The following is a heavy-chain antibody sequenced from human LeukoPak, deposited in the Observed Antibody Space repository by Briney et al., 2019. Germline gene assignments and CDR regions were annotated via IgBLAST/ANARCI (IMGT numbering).Heavy chain of an antibody. J-gene: IGHJ5*02. D-gene: IGHD1-26*01. CDR2: ITGSGGST. V-gene: IGHV3-23*01. Sequence: GGSLRLSCAASGFTFSSYAMSWVRQAPGKGLEWVSAITGSGGSTYYADSVKGRFTISRDNSKNTLYLQINSLRAEDTAVYYCTQHSGTSGGYRFFHWGQGILVTVSS. CDR3: TQHSGTSGGYRFFH. CDR1: GFTFSSYA.